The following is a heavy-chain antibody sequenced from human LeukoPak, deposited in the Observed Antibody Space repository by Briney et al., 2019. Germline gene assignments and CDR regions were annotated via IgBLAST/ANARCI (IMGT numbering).Heavy chain of an antibody. V-gene: IGHV1-69*13. CDR2: IIPIFGTA. CDR3: ARDAGTYYDFWSGYFTDYYYYMDV. CDR1: GGTFSSYA. J-gene: IGHJ6*03. D-gene: IGHD3-3*01. Sequence: SVKVSCKASGGTFSSYAISWVRQAPGQGLEWMGGIIPIFGTANYAQKFQGRVTITADESTSTAYMGLSSLRSEDTAVYYCARDAGTYYDFWSGYFTDYYYYMDVWGKGTTVTVSS.